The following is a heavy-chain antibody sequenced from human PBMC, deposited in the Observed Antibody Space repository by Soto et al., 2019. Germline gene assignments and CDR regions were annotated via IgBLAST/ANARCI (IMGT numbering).Heavy chain of an antibody. V-gene: IGHV3-43D*03. CDR2: ISWDGGST. CDR3: AKDGRAYCGGDCMYYGMDV. D-gene: IGHD2-21*02. J-gene: IGHJ6*02. CDR1: GFTFDDYA. Sequence: GGSLRLSCAASGFTFDDYAMHWVRQAPGKGLEWVSLISWDGGSTYYADSVKGRFTISRDNSKNSLYLQMNSLRAEDTALYYCAKDGRAYCGGDCMYYGMDVWGQVTTVTVSS.